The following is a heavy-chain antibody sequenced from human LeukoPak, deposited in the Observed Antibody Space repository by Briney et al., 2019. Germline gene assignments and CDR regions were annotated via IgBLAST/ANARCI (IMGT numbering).Heavy chain of an antibody. CDR3: AKSRYSGYDFHY. CDR2: ISYDGSNK. CDR1: GFTFSDYG. Sequence: GGSLRLSCAASGFTFSDYGMHWVRQAPGKGLEWVAVISYDGSNKYYADSVKGRFTISRDNSKNTLYLQMNSLRAEDTAVYYCAKSRYSGYDFHYWGQGTLVTVSS. V-gene: IGHV3-30*18. D-gene: IGHD5-12*01. J-gene: IGHJ4*02.